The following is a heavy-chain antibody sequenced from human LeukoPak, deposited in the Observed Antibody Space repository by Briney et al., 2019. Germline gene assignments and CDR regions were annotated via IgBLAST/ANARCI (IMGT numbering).Heavy chain of an antibody. CDR3: AMNRRRGKYYYGMDV. CDR2: ISYDGSNK. J-gene: IGHJ6*02. D-gene: IGHD3-16*01. CDR1: GFTFSSYG. V-gene: IGHV3-30*03. Sequence: GGSLRLSCAASGFTFSSYGMHWVRQAPGKGLEWVAVISYDGSNKYYADSVEGRFTISRDNSKNTLYLQMNSLRAEDTAVYYCAMNRRRGKYYYGMDVWGQGTTVTVSS.